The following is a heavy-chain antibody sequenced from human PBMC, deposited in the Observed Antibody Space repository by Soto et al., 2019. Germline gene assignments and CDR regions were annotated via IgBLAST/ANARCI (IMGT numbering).Heavy chain of an antibody. V-gene: IGHV3-9*01. CDR3: AKGSSSGWYKNWFDP. D-gene: IGHD6-19*01. CDR2: ISWNSGSI. Sequence: PGGSLRLSCAAPGFTFDDYAMHWVRQAPGKGLEWVSGISWNSGSIGYADSVKGRFTISRDNAKNSLYLQMNSLRAEDTALYYCAKGSSSGWYKNWFDPWGQGTLVTVSS. CDR1: GFTFDDYA. J-gene: IGHJ5*02.